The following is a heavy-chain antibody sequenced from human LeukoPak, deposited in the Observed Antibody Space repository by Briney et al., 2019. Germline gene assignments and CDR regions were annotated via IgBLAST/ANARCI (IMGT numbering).Heavy chain of an antibody. CDR1: GGSISSGDYY. V-gene: IGHV4-30-4*01. CDR3: ASSPYYGDSEGY. D-gene: IGHD4-17*01. J-gene: IGHJ4*02. Sequence: SETLSLTCTVPGGSISSGDYYWSWIRQPPGKGLEWIGYIYYSGSTYYNPSLKSRVTISVDTSKNQFSLKLSSVTAADTAVYYCASSPYYGDSEGYWGQGTLVTVSS. CDR2: IYYSGST.